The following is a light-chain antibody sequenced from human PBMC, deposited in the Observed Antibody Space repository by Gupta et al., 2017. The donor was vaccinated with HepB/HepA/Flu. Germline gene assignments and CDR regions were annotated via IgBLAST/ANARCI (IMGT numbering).Light chain of an antibody. Sequence: SALTPPASVSGFPGQSITISCTGTRSEVGSYNLVSWDQQHPGKAPKLMIYEVNKWTSGVSNRFSGSKSVNTASLTISGLQAEDEADYYCCSYASTTVVFGGGTKLTVL. CDR1: RSEVGSYNL. V-gene: IGLV2-23*02. CDR2: EVN. CDR3: CSYASTTVV. J-gene: IGLJ2*01.